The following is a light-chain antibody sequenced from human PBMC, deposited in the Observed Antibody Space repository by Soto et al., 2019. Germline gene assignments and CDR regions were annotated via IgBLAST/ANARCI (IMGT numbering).Light chain of an antibody. CDR3: MQALKPPIT. CDR1: QSLLDRNGYNY. CDR2: LGS. V-gene: IGKV2-28*01. Sequence: DIVMTQSPLSLPVTPGEPASISCRSNQSLLDRNGYNYLDWYLQRPGQSPQLLICLGSGRASGVSDRFSGSGSGTDFTLKISRVEADDVWVYYCMQALKPPITFGQGTRLEIK. J-gene: IGKJ5*01.